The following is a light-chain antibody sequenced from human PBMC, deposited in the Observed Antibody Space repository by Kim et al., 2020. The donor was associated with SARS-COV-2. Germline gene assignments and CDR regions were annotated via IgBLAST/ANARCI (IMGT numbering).Light chain of an antibody. J-gene: IGLJ1*01. CDR1: SSDVGGYNF. V-gene: IGLV2-8*01. CDR2: EVT. CDR3: SSYFRDNNYV. Sequence: QSALTQPPSATGSPGQSVTISCTGTSSDVGGYNFVSWFQHHPGKAPKLILYEVTKRPSGVPDRFSGSKSGNTASLTVSGLQADDEADYYCSSYFRDNNYVFGTGTKVTVL.